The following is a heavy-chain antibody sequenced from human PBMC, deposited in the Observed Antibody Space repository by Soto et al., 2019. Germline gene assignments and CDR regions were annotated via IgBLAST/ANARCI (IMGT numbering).Heavy chain of an antibody. V-gene: IGHV1-8*01. CDR1: GYTFTSYD. J-gene: IGHJ6*02. Sequence: SVKGSCKASGYTFTSYDINWVRQAPGQGLEWLGWMDPNSGSTGYAQNFQGRVTMTRNISINTAHMELSSLRSEDTAVYYCARERKFDFWRKGLDVWGQGTTVTVSS. D-gene: IGHD3-3*01. CDR2: MDPNSGST. CDR3: ARERKFDFWRKGLDV.